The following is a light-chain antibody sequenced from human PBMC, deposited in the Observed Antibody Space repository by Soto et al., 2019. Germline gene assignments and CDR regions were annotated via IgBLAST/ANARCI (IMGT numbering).Light chain of an antibody. CDR2: GAT. J-gene: IGKJ5*01. CDR1: QSVSSIY. Sequence: EIVLTQSPGTLSLSPGERATLSCSASQSVSSIYLARHQHNPAHAPMLHISGATSRATGIPDRFSGSGSGTDFTLTISRLEPEDFAVYYCQQYGSSPPTFGQGTRLEIK. CDR3: QQYGSSPPT. V-gene: IGKV3-20*01.